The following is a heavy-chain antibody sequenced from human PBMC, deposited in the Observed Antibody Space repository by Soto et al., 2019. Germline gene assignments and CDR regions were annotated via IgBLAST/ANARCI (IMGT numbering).Heavy chain of an antibody. D-gene: IGHD5-12*01. CDR2: IIPLPDVT. J-gene: IGHJ4*02. Sequence: QVHLVQSGAEVKKPGSSVKVSCKASGGAFTNDIITWVRQAPGQGLEWMGRIIPLPDVTNYAQKFQGRVTITADKSTSTAYMELNSLIYEDTAVYYCERDSPIGSTFSGYDAIDYWGQGTLVTVSS. V-gene: IGHV1-69*08. CDR3: ERDSPIGSTFSGYDAIDY. CDR1: GGAFTNDI.